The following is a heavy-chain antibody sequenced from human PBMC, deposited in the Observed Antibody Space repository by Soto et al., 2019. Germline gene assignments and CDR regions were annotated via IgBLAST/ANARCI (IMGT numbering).Heavy chain of an antibody. CDR1: GFTVSNYC. J-gene: IGHJ4*02. V-gene: IGHV3-7*03. D-gene: IGHD4-17*01. CDR3: ATLRGDYTVFDY. CDR2: IKQDGSVK. Sequence: GGSLRLSCAPSGFTVSNYCMSWGRQAPGQGLEWVASIKQDGSVKHYVASVKGRFTISRDNAEKSLHLQMNSLRAEDTAVYYCATLRGDYTVFDYWGQGARVTVSS.